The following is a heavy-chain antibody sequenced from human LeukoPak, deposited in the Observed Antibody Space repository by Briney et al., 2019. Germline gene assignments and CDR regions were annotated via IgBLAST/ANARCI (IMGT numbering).Heavy chain of an antibody. V-gene: IGHV1-2*02. CDR3: AKDLYGENEMLYYYYYMDV. J-gene: IGHJ6*03. Sequence: GESLKISCKGSGYSFTSYWIGWVRQAPGQGLEWMGWINPNSGGTKYAQNFQGRVTMTRDTSITTAYMELSRLTSDDTAVYYCAKDLYGENEMLYYYYYMDVWGRGTTVTISS. D-gene: IGHD1-1*01. CDR2: INPNSGGT. CDR1: GYSFTSYW.